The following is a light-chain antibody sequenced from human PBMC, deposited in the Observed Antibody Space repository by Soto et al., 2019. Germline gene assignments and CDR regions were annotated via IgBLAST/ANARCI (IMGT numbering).Light chain of an antibody. V-gene: IGKV3-11*01. CDR3: QQRSNWPPGLT. Sequence: EIVLTQSPATLSLSPGERATLSCRASQSVSSYLAWYQQKPGQAPRLLIYDASNMATGIPARFSGSGSGTEFTLTISSLEPEDFAVYYCQQRSNWPPGLTFGGGTKVEIK. J-gene: IGKJ4*01. CDR1: QSVSSY. CDR2: DAS.